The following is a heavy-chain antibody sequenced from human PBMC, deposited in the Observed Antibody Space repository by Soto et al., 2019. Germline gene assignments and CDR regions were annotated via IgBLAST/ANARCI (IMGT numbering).Heavy chain of an antibody. CDR2: IYPGDSDT. V-gene: IGHV5-51*01. CDR3: ARLDPLERQYYSMDV. CDR1: GYSFTTYW. J-gene: IGHJ6*02. D-gene: IGHD1-1*01. Sequence: GESLKISCKGSGYSFTTYWIGWVRQMPGKGLEWMGIIYPGDSDTRYSPSFQGQVTISADKSISTAYLQWSSLKASDTAMYYCARLDPLERQYYSMDVWGQGTTVTVSS.